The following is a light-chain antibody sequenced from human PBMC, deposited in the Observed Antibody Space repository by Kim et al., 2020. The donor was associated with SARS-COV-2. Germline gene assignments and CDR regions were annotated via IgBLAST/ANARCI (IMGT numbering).Light chain of an antibody. V-gene: IGLV6-57*01. CDR2: EDN. CDR3: QSFDRSNPVV. J-gene: IGLJ2*01. Sequence: NFMLTQPHSVSESPGKTATISCTRSSGSIASNYVQWYQQRPGSSPTTVIYEDNQRPSGAPDRFSGSIDSSSNSAFLTISGLKTEDEADYYCQSFDRSNPVVFGGGTQLTVL. CDR1: SGSIASNY.